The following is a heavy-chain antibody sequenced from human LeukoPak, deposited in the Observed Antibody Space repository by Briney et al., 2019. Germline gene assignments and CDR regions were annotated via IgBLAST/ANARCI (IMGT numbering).Heavy chain of an antibody. CDR1: GFTFSTYS. V-gene: IGHV3-21*01. D-gene: IGHD6-6*01. CDR3: AKDLSSSSTAYFHH. CDR2: ISSSSSYI. J-gene: IGHJ1*01. Sequence: GGSLRLSCAASGFTFSTYSMNWVRQAPGKGLKWVSSISSSSSYIYYADSVRGRFTISRDDAKTSLYLQMNSLRAEDTAVYYCAKDLSSSSTAYFHHWGQGTLVTVSS.